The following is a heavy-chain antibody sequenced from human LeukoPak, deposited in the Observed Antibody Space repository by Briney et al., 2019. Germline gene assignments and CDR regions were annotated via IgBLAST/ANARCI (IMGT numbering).Heavy chain of an antibody. CDR3: AKEAFRYCSSTSCYRGDY. D-gene: IGHD2-2*02. J-gene: IGHJ4*02. Sequence: GGSLRLSCAASGFTFSSYAMSWVRQAQGKGLEWVSAISGSGGSTYYADSVKGRFTISRDNSKNTLYLQMNSLRAEDTAVYYCAKEAFRYCSSTSCYRGDYWGQGTLVTVSS. V-gene: IGHV3-23*01. CDR1: GFTFSSYA. CDR2: ISGSGGST.